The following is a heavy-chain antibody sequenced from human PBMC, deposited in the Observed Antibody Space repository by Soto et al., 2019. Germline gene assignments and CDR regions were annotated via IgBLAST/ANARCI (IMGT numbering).Heavy chain of an antibody. CDR2: MKQDGSEK. CDR3: ARALAAAEAY. J-gene: IGHJ4*02. CDR1: GFTFSNYW. V-gene: IGHV3-7*01. Sequence: GGSLRLSCTASGFTFSNYWMNWVRQAPGKGLEWVANMKQDGSEKYYVDSVKGRFTISRDNAKNSLYLQMNSLRAEDTAVYYCARALAAAEAYWGQGTLVTV. D-gene: IGHD6-13*01.